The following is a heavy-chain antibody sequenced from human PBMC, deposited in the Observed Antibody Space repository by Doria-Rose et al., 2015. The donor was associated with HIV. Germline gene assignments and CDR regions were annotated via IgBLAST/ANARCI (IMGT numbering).Heavy chain of an antibody. CDR2: IFSDDER. Sequence: QITLKESGPVLVKPTETLTLTCTVSGVSLSSPGMGVSWIRQPPGKALEWLANIFSDDERSYKTSLKSRLTNVRGTSKSQVVLTMTDMDPVDTATYYCARIKSSRWYHKYYFDFWGQGTLVIVSA. V-gene: IGHV2-26*01. D-gene: IGHD6-13*01. CDR1: GVSLSSPGMG. J-gene: IGHJ4*02. CDR3: ARIKSSRWYHKYYFDF.